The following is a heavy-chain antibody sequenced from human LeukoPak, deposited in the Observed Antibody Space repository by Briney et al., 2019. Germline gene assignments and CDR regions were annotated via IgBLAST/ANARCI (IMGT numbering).Heavy chain of an antibody. CDR2: IKQDGSEK. J-gene: IGHJ4*02. CDR3: ATDRYSGSYYGGY. D-gene: IGHD1-26*01. Sequence: GGSLRLSCAASGFTFSSYWMSWVRQAPGKGLEWVANIKQDGSEKYYVDSVKGRFTISRDNAKNSLYLQMNSLRAEDTAVYYCATDRYSGSYYGGYWGQGTLVTVSS. CDR1: GFTFSSYW. V-gene: IGHV3-7*04.